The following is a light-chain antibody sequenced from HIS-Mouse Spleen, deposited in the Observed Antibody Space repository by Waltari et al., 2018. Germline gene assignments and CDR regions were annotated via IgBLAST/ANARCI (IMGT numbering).Light chain of an antibody. CDR1: SRCGGSYHL. CDR2: EGS. CDR3: QSYDSSLSGHVV. Sequence: QSALTQPAPVSGSPGQSITLSRPCTSRCGGSYHLVPWYQQHPGKAPKLMIYEGSKRPSGVSNRFSGSKSGTSASLAITGLQAEDEADYYCQSYDSSLSGHVVFGGGTKLTVL. V-gene: IGLV2-14*02. J-gene: IGLJ2*01.